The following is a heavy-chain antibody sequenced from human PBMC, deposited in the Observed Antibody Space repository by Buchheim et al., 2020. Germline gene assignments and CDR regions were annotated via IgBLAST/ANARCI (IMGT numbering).Heavy chain of an antibody. V-gene: IGHV3-7*01. J-gene: IGHJ5*02. D-gene: IGHD3-22*01. CDR3: ARVSDYYDSSGYSRDVGWFDP. CDR2: IKQDGSEE. CDR1: GFTFSSYW. Sequence: EVQLVESGGGLVQPGGSLRLSCAASGFTFSSYWMSWVRQAPGKGLEWVANIKQDGSEEYYVDSVKGRFTISRDNAKNSLYLQMNSLRAEDTAVYYCARVSDYYDSSGYSRDVGWFDPWGQGTL.